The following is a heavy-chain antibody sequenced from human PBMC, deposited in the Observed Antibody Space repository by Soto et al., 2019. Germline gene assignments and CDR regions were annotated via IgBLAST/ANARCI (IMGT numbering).Heavy chain of an antibody. V-gene: IGHV3-23*01. CDR3: AKNQGVELVPLATVDWFDP. CDR2: ISGSGFKK. Sequence: VGSLRLSCAASGFIFENFGMSWIRQAPGKGLEWISSISGSGFKKYYADSVKGRFTISRDNSKSTVYLELNNLSAEDTAVYHCAKNQGVELVPLATVDWFDPWGQGSVVTVSS. CDR1: GFIFENFG. D-gene: IGHD1-26*01. J-gene: IGHJ5*02.